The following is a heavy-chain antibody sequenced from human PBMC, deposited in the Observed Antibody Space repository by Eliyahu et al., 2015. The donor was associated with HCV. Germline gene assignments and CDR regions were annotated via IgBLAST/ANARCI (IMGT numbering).Heavy chain of an antibody. CDR2: XSWNGGST. CDR3: ARDPSRILTGPLDY. D-gene: IGHD3-9*01. Sequence: EIQLVXSGGGVVRPGGSLRLSXAASGFXFXDSGMSWVRQAPGKGLEWXSGXSWNGGSTGYADSVKGRFTISRDNGKKSLYLQMNSLRAEDTALYHCARDPSRILTGPLDYWGQGTLVTVSS. CDR1: GFXFXDSG. V-gene: IGHV3-20*01. J-gene: IGHJ4*02.